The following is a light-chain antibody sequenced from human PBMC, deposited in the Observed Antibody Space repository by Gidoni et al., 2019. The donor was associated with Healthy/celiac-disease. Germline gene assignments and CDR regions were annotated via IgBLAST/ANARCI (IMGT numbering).Light chain of an antibody. CDR3: QQYNNWPPRT. CDR1: KSVSSN. CDR2: GAS. V-gene: IGKV3-15*01. Sequence: EIVLTQSPATLSVSPGERATLSCRASKSVSSNLAWYQQKPGQAPRLLIYGASTRATGIPARFSGSGSETEVTLTISSLQSEDFAVNYCQQYNNWPPRTFGQGTKVEIK. J-gene: IGKJ1*01.